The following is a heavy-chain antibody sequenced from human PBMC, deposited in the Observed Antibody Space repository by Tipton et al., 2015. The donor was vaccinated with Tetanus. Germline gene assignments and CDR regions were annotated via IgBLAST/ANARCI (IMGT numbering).Heavy chain of an antibody. D-gene: IGHD1-26*01. Sequence: TLSLTCTVSGGSISSYYWSWIRQPPGKGLEWIGYIYYSGSTNYNPSLKSRVTISVDTSKNQFSLKLSSVTAADTAVYYCARDRVGATHAGMDVWGQGTTVTVSS. CDR1: GGSISSYY. CDR3: ARDRVGATHAGMDV. CDR2: IYYSGST. J-gene: IGHJ6*02. V-gene: IGHV4-59*01.